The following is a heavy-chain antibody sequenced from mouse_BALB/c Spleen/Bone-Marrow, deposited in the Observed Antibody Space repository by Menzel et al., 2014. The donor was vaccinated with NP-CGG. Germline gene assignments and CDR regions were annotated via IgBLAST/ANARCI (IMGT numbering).Heavy chain of an antibody. J-gene: IGHJ4*01. CDR1: GYSFSSYW. V-gene: IGHV1-80*01. D-gene: IGHD2-1*01. CDR2: IYPGDGDT. CDR3: ARAEGNYCAMRY. Sequence: VQLQQSGAELVRPGPPVKISCKASGYSFSSYWMNWVKQRPGQGLEWIGQIYPGDGDTNYNGKFKGKATLTADKSSSTAYMQLSSLTSEDSAVYFCARAEGNYCAMRYWGKGTSVPVSS.